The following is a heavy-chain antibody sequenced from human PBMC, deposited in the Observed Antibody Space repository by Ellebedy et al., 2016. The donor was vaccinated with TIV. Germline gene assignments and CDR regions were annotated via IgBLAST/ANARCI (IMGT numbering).Heavy chain of an antibody. J-gene: IGHJ4*02. D-gene: IGHD6-19*01. CDR2: TYYRSKWYH. Sequence: SQTLSLTCAISGDSVSSNSATWNWIRQSPSRVLEWLGRTYYRSKWYHEYVVSVKSRITINPDTSMNQFSLQLNSVTPEDTAVYYCARGVWQWLVPLYYFDSWGQGTLVTVSS. CDR3: ARGVWQWLVPLYYFDS. V-gene: IGHV6-1*01. CDR1: GDSVSSNSAT.